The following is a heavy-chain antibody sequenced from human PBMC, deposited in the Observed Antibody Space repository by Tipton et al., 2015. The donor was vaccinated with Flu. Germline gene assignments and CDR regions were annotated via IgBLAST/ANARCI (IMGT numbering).Heavy chain of an antibody. J-gene: IGHJ6*02. CDR2: IYHSGST. V-gene: IGHV4-59*01. CDR3: VRGGVLWWWTH. Sequence: TLSLTCTVSGGSISSYYWSWLRQSPGKGLEWIGYIYHSGSTYYTSSLKNRVTISFDTPKNQFSLQLTSVTAADTAVYYCVRGGVLWWWTHWGQGTTAIVSS. CDR1: GGSISSYY. D-gene: IGHD2-21*01.